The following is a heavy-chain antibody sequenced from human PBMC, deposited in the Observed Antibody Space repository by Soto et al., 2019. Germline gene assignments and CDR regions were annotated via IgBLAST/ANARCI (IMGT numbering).Heavy chain of an antibody. J-gene: IGHJ4*02. D-gene: IGHD2-21*02. CDR2: VSTSNFYI. Sequence: QVQLVESGGGLVKPGGSLRLSCAASGFSFSDYYMTWIRQTPGKGLEWLSYVSTSNFYIRYADSVKGRFTISRDNAKKTSFLQMDNLRADDTATYYCARSNGDYERAYFDYWGQGTLVAVSS. V-gene: IGHV3-11*06. CDR3: ARSNGDYERAYFDY. CDR1: GFSFSDYY.